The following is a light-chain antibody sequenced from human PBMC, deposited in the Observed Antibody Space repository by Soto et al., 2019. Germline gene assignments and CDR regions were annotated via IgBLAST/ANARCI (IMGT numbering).Light chain of an antibody. CDR2: DAS. CDR1: RSVSSY. Sequence: EIVLTQSPGTLSLSPGERATLSCRATRSVSSYLSCYEQKPGQAPRLLIDDASNRATGIPAWFSGSGSGTDFTLTISSLEPEDFAVYYCQQRYNWPRTFGQGTKVDI. V-gene: IGKV3-11*01. J-gene: IGKJ1*01. CDR3: QQRYNWPRT.